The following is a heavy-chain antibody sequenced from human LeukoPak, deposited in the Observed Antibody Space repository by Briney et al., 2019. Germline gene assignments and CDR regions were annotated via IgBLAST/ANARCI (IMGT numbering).Heavy chain of an antibody. V-gene: IGHV4-59*01. CDR2: IYYSGST. CDR3: ARTKRYDYYYMDV. Sequence: SETLSLTCTVSGGSISSYYWNWIRQPPGKGLEWIGYIYYSGSTNYNPSLKSRLTISVDTSKTQFSLKLSSVTAADTAVYFCARTKRYDYYYMDVWGKGTTVTVSS. CDR1: GGSISSYY. J-gene: IGHJ6*03.